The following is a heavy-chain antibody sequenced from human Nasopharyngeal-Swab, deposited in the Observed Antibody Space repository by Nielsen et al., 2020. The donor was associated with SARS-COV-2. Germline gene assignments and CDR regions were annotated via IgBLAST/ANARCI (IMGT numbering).Heavy chain of an antibody. D-gene: IGHD6-13*01. CDR2: IYYSGST. J-gene: IGHJ6*02. CDR3: VGSSWYGDYYYYYGMDV. Sequence: SETLSLTCTVSGGSISSSSYYWGWIRQPPGKGLEWIGSIYYSGSTYDNPSPKSRVTISVDTSKNQFSLKLSSVTAADTAVYYCVGSSWYGDYYYYYGMDVWGQGTTVTVSS. V-gene: IGHV4-39*07. CDR1: GGSISSSSYY.